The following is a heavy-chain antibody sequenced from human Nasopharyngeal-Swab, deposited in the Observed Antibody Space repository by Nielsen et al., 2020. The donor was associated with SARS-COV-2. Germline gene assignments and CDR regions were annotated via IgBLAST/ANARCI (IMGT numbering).Heavy chain of an antibody. CDR1: GFTFRIYG. CDR3: AKGLRVGSAYYFYYYMDV. J-gene: IGHJ6*03. Sequence: GRSLRLSCTTSGFTFRIYGMHWVRQAPGKGLEWVAVTSFDGSNKSYADSVKGRFTISKDYAQNTLYLHMNSLRAEDTAVYYCAKGLRVGSAYYFYYYMDVWGKGTTVTVSS. D-gene: IGHD1-26*01. CDR2: TSFDGSNK. V-gene: IGHV3-30*05.